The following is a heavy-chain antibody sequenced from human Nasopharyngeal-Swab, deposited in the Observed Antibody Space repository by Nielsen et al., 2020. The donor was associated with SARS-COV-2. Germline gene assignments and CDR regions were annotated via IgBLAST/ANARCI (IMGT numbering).Heavy chain of an antibody. CDR2: ISAYNGNT. J-gene: IGHJ4*02. V-gene: IGHV1-18*01. CDR1: RYIFISYG. CDR3: AGPSRGSYCDY. D-gene: IGHD3-10*01. Sequence: ASVTDSRMASRYIFISYGISWVRQAPGQGLEWMGWISAYNGNTNYAQKLQGRVTMTTDTSTSTAYMELRSLRSDDTAVYYCAGPSRGSYCDYWGQGTLVSVSS.